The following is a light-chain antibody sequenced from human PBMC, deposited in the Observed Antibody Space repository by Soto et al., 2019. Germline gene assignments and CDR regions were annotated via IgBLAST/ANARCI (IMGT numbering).Light chain of an antibody. CDR1: QTINNN. CDR3: QQYNNWPS. V-gene: IGKV3-15*01. Sequence: VMTQAPATLSVSPGERATLSCRASQTINNNVAWYQLKDGQVPRLVIYGASTRATDIPARFSGSGSGTEFTLTISSLQSEDFAEYHCQQYNNWPSFGQGTRLEIK. CDR2: GAS. J-gene: IGKJ5*01.